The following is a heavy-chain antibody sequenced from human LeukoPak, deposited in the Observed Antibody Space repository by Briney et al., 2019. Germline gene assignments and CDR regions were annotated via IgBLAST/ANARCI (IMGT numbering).Heavy chain of an antibody. V-gene: IGHV3-23*01. CDR2: ISGSGGST. D-gene: IGHD3-22*01. CDR3: AKDRRYYDSSGYYYFDY. J-gene: IGHJ4*02. CDR1: GFSFSSYA. Sequence: PGGSLRLSCAASGFSFSSYAMSWVRQAPGKGLDWVSAISGSGGSTYYADSVKGRFTICRDNSKNTLYLQMNSLRAEDTAVYYCAKDRRYYDSSGYYYFDYWGQGTLVTVSS.